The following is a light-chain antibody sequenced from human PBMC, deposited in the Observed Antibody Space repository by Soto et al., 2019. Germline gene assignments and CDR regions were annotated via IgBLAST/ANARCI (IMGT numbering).Light chain of an antibody. V-gene: IGKV1-33*01. J-gene: IGKJ4*01. CDR3: XXXXXFXT. CDR1: QDIKNY. CDR2: EAS. Sequence: DIQMTQSPSSLSASVGDRVTITCQASQDIKNYLNWYQQKPGKAPKLLIYEASNLETGVPSRFSGSGSGXXFTXXXXXXXPXXXXXXXXXXXXXFXTXGGGTRIEIK.